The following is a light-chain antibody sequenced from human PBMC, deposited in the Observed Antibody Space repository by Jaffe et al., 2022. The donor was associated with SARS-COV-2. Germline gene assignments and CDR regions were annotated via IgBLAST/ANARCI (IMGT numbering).Light chain of an antibody. CDR3: AAWDDSLNGPV. J-gene: IGLJ2*01. CDR1: SSNIGSNT. CDR2: SND. V-gene: IGLV1-44*01. Sequence: QSVLTQPPSASGTPGQRVTISCSGSSSNIGSNTVNWYQQVPGTAPKLLIHSNDQRPSGVPDRFSGSKSGTSASLAIGGLQSEDEADYYCAAWDDSLNGPVFGGGTKLTVL.